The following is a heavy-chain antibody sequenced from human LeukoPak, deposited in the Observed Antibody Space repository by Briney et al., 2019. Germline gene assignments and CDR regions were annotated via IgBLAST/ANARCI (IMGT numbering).Heavy chain of an antibody. J-gene: IGHJ4*02. V-gene: IGHV3-23*01. Sequence: PGGSLRLSCAASGFTFSSYAMSWVRQAPGKGLEWVSVISGSGGTTYYADPVKGRFTISRDNSKNTLYLQMNSLRAGDTALYYCAKDLDSRVGSYYFDYWGQGTLVTVSS. CDR3: AKDLDSRVGSYYFDY. CDR1: GFTFSSYA. D-gene: IGHD3-22*01. CDR2: ISGSGGTT.